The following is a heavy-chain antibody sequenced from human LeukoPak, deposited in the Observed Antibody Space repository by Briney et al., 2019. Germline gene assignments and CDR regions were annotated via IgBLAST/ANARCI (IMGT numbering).Heavy chain of an antibody. D-gene: IGHD2-15*01. CDR2: FYYSGST. J-gene: IGHJ5*02. CDR1: GGSISSGGYY. V-gene: IGHV4-31*03. Sequence: PSETLSLTCTVSGGSISSGGYYWSWIRQHPGKGLEWIGYFYYSGSTYYNPSLKSRVTISVDTSKNQFSLKLSSVTAADTAVYYCARASAYCSGGSCYRNWFDPWGQGTLVTVSS. CDR3: ARASAYCSGGSCYRNWFDP.